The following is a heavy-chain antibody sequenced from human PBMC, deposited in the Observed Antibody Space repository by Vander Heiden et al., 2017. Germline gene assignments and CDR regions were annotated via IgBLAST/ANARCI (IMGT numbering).Heavy chain of an antibody. D-gene: IGHD5-12*01. CDR2: ISSSSRYI. Sequence: EVKLVESGGGLVKPGGSLRLSCAASGFTFSSYSMNWVRQAPGKGLAWVSSISSSSRYIYYADSVKGRFTISRDNAKNSLYLQMNSLRAEDTAVYYCARDAYHYSWGQGTLVTVSS. CDR1: GFTFSSYS. J-gene: IGHJ4*02. V-gene: IGHV3-21*01. CDR3: ARDAYHYS.